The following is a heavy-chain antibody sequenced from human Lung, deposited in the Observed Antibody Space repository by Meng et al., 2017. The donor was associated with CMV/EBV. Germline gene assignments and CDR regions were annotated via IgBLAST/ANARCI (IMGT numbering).Heavy chain of an antibody. J-gene: IGHJ6*02. CDR2: INASGGNT. D-gene: IGHD3-3*01. V-gene: IGHV1-46*01. CDR1: GYTFTYYY. Sequence: ASXXVSXKASGYTFTYYYIHWVRQAPGQGLEWMGIINASGGNTNYAQKFQGRVTMTRDTSTSTVYMELSSLRSEDTAVYYCARGQGSTFGTGYGMDVWCQGTTVTVSS. CDR3: ARGQGSTFGTGYGMDV.